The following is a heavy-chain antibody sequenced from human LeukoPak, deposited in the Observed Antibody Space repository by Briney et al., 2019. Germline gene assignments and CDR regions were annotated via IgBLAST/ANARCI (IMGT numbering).Heavy chain of an antibody. Sequence: ASVKVSCKASGYTFTSYGINGVRQAPGQGLEWMGWISGYNGNTNYAQKFQGRVTMTTDTSTSTAYMELRSLRSDDTAVYYCARVSGFEYSSSAGAYWGQGTLVTVSS. D-gene: IGHD6-6*01. CDR1: GYTFTSYG. CDR2: ISGYNGNT. J-gene: IGHJ4*02. CDR3: ARVSGFEYSSSAGAY. V-gene: IGHV1-18*01.